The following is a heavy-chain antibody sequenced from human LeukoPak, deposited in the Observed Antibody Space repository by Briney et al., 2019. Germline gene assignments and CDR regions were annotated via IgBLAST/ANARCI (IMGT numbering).Heavy chain of an antibody. CDR2: ISGSGGYT. CDR3: ARDRSWGSGYNYGMDV. Sequence: GGSLRLSCAASGFTFSSYAMSWVRQAPGKGLEWVSAISGSGGYTYYADSVKGRFTISRDNAKNSLYLQMNSLRAEDTAVYYCARDRSWGSGYNYGMDVWGQGTTVTVSS. J-gene: IGHJ6*02. D-gene: IGHD2-15*01. CDR1: GFTFSSYA. V-gene: IGHV3-23*01.